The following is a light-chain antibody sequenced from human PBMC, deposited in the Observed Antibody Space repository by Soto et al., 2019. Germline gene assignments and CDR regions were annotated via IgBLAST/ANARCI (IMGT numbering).Light chain of an antibody. Sequence: QSVLTQPPSVSGAPGQRVTISCTGSSSNIGADSDVHWYQQLPRAAPKVLIYGNSNRPSGVPDRFSGSKSGTSASLAITGLQAEDEADYYCQSYDNSLSAGVFGGGTKLTVL. CDR2: GNS. CDR3: QSYDNSLSAGV. V-gene: IGLV1-40*01. CDR1: SSNIGADSD. J-gene: IGLJ3*02.